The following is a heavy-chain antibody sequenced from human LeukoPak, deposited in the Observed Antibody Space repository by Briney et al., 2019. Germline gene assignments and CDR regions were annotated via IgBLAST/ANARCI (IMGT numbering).Heavy chain of an antibody. Sequence: PGGSLRLSCAASGFTFSSYSMNWVRQAPGKGLEWVSSISSSSSYIYYADSVKGRFTISRDNAKNSLYLQMNSLRAEDTAVYYCARFPGITMVRGAVSDYWGQGTLVTVSS. D-gene: IGHD3-10*01. V-gene: IGHV3-21*01. CDR3: ARFPGITMVRGAVSDY. CDR2: ISSSSSYI. J-gene: IGHJ4*02. CDR1: GFTFSSYS.